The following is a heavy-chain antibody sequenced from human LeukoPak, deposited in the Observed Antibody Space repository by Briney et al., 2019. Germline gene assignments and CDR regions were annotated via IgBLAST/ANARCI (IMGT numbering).Heavy chain of an antibody. J-gene: IGHJ4*02. CDR2: IYYSGST. CDR3: ARRGSSSSLDY. V-gene: IGHV4-59*08. D-gene: IGHD6-6*01. Sequence: ETLSLTCTVSGGSISSYYWSWIRQPPGKGLEWIGYIYYSGSTNYNPSLKSRVTISVDTSKNQFSLKLSSVTAADTAVYYCARRGSSSSLDYWGQGTLVTVSS. CDR1: GGSISSYY.